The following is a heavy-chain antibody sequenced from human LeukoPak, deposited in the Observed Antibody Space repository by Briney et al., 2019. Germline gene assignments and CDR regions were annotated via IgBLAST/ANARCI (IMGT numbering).Heavy chain of an antibody. CDR2: IYYSGST. CDR1: GGSVSSGSYY. D-gene: IGHD3-16*02. Sequence: SETLSLTCTVSGGSVSSGSYYWSWIRQPPGKGLEWLGYIYYSGSTNYNPSLKSRVTISVDTSKNQFSLKLSSVTAADTAVYYCSRAILRLGELSSSFFDYWGQGTLVTVSS. V-gene: IGHV4-61*01. CDR3: SRAILRLGELSSSFFDY. J-gene: IGHJ4*02.